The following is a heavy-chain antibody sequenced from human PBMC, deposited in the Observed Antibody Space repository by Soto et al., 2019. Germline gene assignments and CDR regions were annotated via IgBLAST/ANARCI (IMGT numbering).Heavy chain of an antibody. CDR2: TYYTGTT. V-gene: IGHV4-59*01. Sequence: SETLSLTCTVSGGSITNYYWTWIRQPPGKGLECIGYTYYTGTTNYNPSLNSRVTISVDTSKNQFSLQVNSVTAADTAVYYCARGGYSHASWGRGTLVIVSS. CDR3: ARGGYSHAS. CDR1: GGSITNYY. J-gene: IGHJ4*02. D-gene: IGHD2-21*01.